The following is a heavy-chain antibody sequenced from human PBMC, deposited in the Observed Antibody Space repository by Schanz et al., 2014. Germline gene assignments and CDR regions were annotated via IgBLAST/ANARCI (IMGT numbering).Heavy chain of an antibody. Sequence: EVQLVESGGGLVKPGDSLRLSCAASGFTFSSYTMKWVRQAPGKGLEWVSSISSTSTYLYYADSVKGRFTISRDSARNSLYLQMSSLRAEDTAVYYCARGPTLYSGHDYVDYWGQGTLVTVSS. J-gene: IGHJ4*02. D-gene: IGHD5-12*01. CDR2: ISSTSTYL. CDR3: ARGPTLYSGHDYVDY. CDR1: GFTFSSYT. V-gene: IGHV3-21*04.